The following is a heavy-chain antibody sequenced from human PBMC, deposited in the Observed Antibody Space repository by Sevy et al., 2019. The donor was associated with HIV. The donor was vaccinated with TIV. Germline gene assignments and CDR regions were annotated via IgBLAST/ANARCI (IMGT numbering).Heavy chain of an antibody. Sequence: ASVKVSCKASGGTFSSYAISWVRQAPGQGLEWMGGIIPIFGTANYAQKFQGRVTITADESTSTAYMELGSLRSEDTAGYYCAIGRLDRYSGSYYVPYYYYGMDVWGQGTTVTVS. V-gene: IGHV1-69*13. CDR3: AIGRLDRYSGSYYVPYYYYGMDV. D-gene: IGHD1-26*01. J-gene: IGHJ6*02. CDR2: IIPIFGTA. CDR1: GGTFSSYA.